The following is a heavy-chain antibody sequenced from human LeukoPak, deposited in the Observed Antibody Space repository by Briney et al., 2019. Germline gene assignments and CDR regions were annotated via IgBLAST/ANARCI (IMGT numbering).Heavy chain of an antibody. J-gene: IGHJ4*02. D-gene: IGHD3-22*01. CDR1: GGSFSGYY. Sequence: PSETLSLTCAVYGGSFSGYYWSWIRQPPGKGLEWIGEINHSGSTNYNPSLKSRVTISVGTSKNQFSLKLSSVTAADTAVYYCAREPYDSSGYYYGYFDYWGQGTLVTVSS. V-gene: IGHV4-34*01. CDR3: AREPYDSSGYYYGYFDY. CDR2: INHSGST.